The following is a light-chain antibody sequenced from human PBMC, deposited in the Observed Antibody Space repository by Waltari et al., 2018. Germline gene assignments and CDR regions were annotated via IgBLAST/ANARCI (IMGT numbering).Light chain of an antibody. CDR3: CSFTTTNTWV. J-gene: IGLJ2*01. Sequence: QSALTQPASVSASPGQSITISCTGTSSDVGSYNYVSWYQQHQGKTPRLMIYEVNNRPSGVSNRFSASKSGDTASLTISGLQAEDEADYYCCSFTTTNTWVFGGGTKLTVL. V-gene: IGLV2-14*01. CDR2: EVN. CDR1: SSDVGSYNY.